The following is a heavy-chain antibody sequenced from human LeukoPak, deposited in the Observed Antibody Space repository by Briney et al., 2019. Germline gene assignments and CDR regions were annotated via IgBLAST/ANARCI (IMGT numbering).Heavy chain of an antibody. CDR1: GFTFSDYY. CDR3: ARRGYDSSGYSY. D-gene: IGHD3-22*01. V-gene: IGHV3-21*01. Sequence: GGSLRLSCAASGFTFSDYYMNWVRQAPGKGLEWVSSISSSSSYIYYADSVKGRFTISRDNAKNSLYLQMNSLRAEDTAVYYCARRGYDSSGYSYWGQGTLVTVSS. J-gene: IGHJ4*02. CDR2: ISSSSSYI.